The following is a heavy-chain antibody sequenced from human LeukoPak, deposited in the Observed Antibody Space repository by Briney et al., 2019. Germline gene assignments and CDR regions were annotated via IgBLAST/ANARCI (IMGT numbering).Heavy chain of an antibody. CDR1: GFTFSNYA. D-gene: IGHD2-8*01. CDR2: ISYDGGNR. V-gene: IGHV3-30*01. CDR3: ARARIKTNSGYYYYMDV. J-gene: IGHJ6*03. Sequence: GGSLRVSCAASGFTFSNYAMHWVRQAPGKGLEWVAVISYDGGNRYYADSVKGRFTISRDNSMHTLFLQMNNLTAEDTAVFYCARARIKTNSGYYYYMDVWGKGTTVTVSS.